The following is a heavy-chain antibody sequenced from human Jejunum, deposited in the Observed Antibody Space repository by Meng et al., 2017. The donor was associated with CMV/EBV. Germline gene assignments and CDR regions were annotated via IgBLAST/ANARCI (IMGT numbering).Heavy chain of an antibody. V-gene: IGHV4-34*01. CDR2: INHSGST. J-gene: IGHJ4*02. Sequence: SFSGYDWGWIRQSPGKGLEWIGEINHSGSTSYNPSLESRVTMSVDTSKNQFSLKLSSVTAADTAVYYCARGGKTYNDDLGPGSKFDYWGQGTLVTVSS. CDR3: ARGGKTYNDDLGPGSKFDY. D-gene: IGHD3-3*01. CDR1: SFSGYD.